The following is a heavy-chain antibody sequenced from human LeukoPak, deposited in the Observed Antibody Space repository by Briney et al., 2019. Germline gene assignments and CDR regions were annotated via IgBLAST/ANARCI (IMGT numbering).Heavy chain of an antibody. CDR2: IKQDGSEK. CDR3: ASFGYSSGWYNYYYYYMDV. V-gene: IGHV3-7*01. J-gene: IGHJ6*03. Sequence: GGSLRLSCAASGFTFSSYWMSWVRQAPGKGLEWVANIKQDGSEKYYLDSVKGRFTISRDNAKNSLYLQMNSLRAEDTAVYYCASFGYSSGWYNYYYYYMDVWGKGTTVTVSS. CDR1: GFTFSSYW. D-gene: IGHD6-19*01.